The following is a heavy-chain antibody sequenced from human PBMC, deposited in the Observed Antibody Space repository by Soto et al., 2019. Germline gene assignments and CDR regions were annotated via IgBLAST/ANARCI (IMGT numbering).Heavy chain of an antibody. CDR3: ARRITRPERFDY. V-gene: IGHV4-59*08. Sequence: PSETLSLTCTVSGDSITSYNWNWLRQPPGKALEWIGYVYSSGSTNYNPSLKSRVTISVDTSKNHFSLKLTSATAADTAVYYCARRITRPERFDYWGQGALVTVSS. J-gene: IGHJ4*02. D-gene: IGHD1-20*01. CDR2: VYSSGST. CDR1: GDSITSYN.